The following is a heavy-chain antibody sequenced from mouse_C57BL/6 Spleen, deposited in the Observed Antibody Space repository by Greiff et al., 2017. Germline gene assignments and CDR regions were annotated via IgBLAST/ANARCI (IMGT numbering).Heavy chain of an antibody. CDR3: ARTGMARYAMDY. CDR1: GYSFTDYN. CDR2: INPNYGTT. V-gene: IGHV1-39*01. J-gene: IGHJ4*01. D-gene: IGHD4-1*01. Sequence: VQLQQSGPELVKPGASVTISCKASGYSFTDYNMHWVKQTNGKSLEWIGVINPNYGTTSYNQKFKGKATLTVDQSSSTAYMQLNSLTSEDSAVYYCARTGMARYAMDYWGQGTSVTVSS.